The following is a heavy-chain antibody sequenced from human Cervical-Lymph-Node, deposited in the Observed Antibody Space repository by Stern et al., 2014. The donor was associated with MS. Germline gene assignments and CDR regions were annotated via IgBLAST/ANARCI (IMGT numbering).Heavy chain of an antibody. CDR2: ISGNSGKI. V-gene: IGHV3-9*01. D-gene: IGHD3-16*01. CDR3: AKPLYHSYGMDV. Sequence: VQLVESGGGLVQPGRSLRLSCEASGFTLDDYAMHWVRQGPGKGLEWVSGISGNSGKIGYADSVKGRFTISRDNAKNSLYLQMNSLRAEDTALYYCAKPLYHSYGMDVWGQGTTVTVSS. CDR1: GFTLDDYA. J-gene: IGHJ6*02.